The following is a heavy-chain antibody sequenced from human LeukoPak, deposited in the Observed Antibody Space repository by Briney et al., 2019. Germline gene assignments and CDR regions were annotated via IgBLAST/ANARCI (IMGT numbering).Heavy chain of an antibody. CDR1: GFTFSSYG. CDR3: ARDGVATNDY. CDR2: ISSTSSTI. D-gene: IGHD5-24*01. J-gene: IGHJ4*02. V-gene: IGHV3-48*04. Sequence: GGSLRLSCAASGFTFSSYGMNWVRQAPGKGLEWVSYISSTSSTIYYAGSVQGRFTISRDNAKDSLYLQMHSLRAEDTAVYYCARDGVATNDYWGQGTLVTVSS.